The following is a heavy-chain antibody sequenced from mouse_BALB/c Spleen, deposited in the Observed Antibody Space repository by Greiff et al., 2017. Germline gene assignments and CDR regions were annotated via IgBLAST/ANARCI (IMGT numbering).Heavy chain of an antibody. J-gene: IGHJ1*01. D-gene: IGHD3-1*01. CDR1: GYSITSDYA. CDR2: ISYSGST. V-gene: IGHV3-2*02. Sequence: EVQLQESGPGLVKPSQSLSLTCTVTGYSITSDYAWNWIRQFPGNKLEWMGYISYSGSTSYNPSLKSRISITRDTSKNQFFLQLNSVTTEDTATYYCARSGGYWYFDVWGAGTTVTVSS. CDR3: ARSGGYWYFDV.